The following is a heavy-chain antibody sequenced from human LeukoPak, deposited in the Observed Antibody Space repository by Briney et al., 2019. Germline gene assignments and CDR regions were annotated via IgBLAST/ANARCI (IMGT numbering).Heavy chain of an antibody. Sequence: GGSLRLSCAASGFTFSSYAMHWVRQALGKGLEWVAVISYDGSNKYYADSVKGRFTISRDNSKNTLYLQMNSLRAEETAVYYCARGEVDCSGGSCYSAEYLQLWGRGTRVSVSS. J-gene: IGHJ1*01. CDR3: ARGEVDCSGGSCYSAEYLQL. D-gene: IGHD2-15*01. CDR1: GFTFSSYA. V-gene: IGHV3-30*04. CDR2: ISYDGSNK.